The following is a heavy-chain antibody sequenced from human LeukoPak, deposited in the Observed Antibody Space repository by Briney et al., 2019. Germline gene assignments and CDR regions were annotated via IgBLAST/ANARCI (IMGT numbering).Heavy chain of an antibody. V-gene: IGHV3-9*01. CDR1: GFTFDDYA. D-gene: IGHD2-2*01. Sequence: GGSLRLSCAASGFTFDDYAMHWVRQAPGKGLEWVSGISWNSGSIGYADSVKGRFTISRDNAKNSLYLQMNSLRAEDTALYYSAKDIGGYCSSTSCSLDYWGQGTLVTVSS. CDR2: ISWNSGSI. CDR3: AKDIGGYCSSTSCSLDY. J-gene: IGHJ4*02.